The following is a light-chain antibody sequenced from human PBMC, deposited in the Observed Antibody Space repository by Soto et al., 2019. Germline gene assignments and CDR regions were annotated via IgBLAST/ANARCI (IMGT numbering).Light chain of an antibody. CDR1: QSVSSSY. CDR3: QQRSNWPPIT. V-gene: IGKV3-11*02. J-gene: IGKJ5*01. CDR2: DAS. Sequence: EIVLTQSPGTLPLSPGERATLSCRASQSVSSSYLAWYQQKPGQAPRLLIYDASNRATGIPARFSGSGSGRDFTLTISSLEPEDFAVYYCQQRSNWPPITFGQGTRLEIK.